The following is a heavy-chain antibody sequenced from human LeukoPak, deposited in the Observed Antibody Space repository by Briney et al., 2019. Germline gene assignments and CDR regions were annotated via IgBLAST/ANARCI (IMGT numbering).Heavy chain of an antibody. Sequence: SETLSPTCTVSGGSISSYYWSWIRQPPGKGLEWIGYIYYSGSTNYNPSLKSRVTISVDTSKNQFSLKLSSVTAADTAVYYCARGSGYSYAFDYWGQGTLVTVSS. D-gene: IGHD5-18*01. J-gene: IGHJ4*02. CDR1: GGSISSYY. CDR3: ARGSGYSYAFDY. CDR2: IYYSGST. V-gene: IGHV4-59*01.